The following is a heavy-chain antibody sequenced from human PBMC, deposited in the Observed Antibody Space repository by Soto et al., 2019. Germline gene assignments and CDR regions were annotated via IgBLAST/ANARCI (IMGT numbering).Heavy chain of an antibody. J-gene: IGHJ4*02. CDR3: AHDSHGGNTYFDL. Sequence: VQLQESGPGLVRPSETLSLTCTGSGGSISSGNFYWSWIRQPPGKGLEWIGYIYFSGSTSYSPSLKSRLTISLNTSNNQFSLKLTSVTAADTAVYYCAHDSHGGNTYFDLWGQGALVTVSS. V-gene: IGHV4-30-4*01. CDR2: IYFSGST. D-gene: IGHD1-26*01. CDR1: GGSISSGNFY.